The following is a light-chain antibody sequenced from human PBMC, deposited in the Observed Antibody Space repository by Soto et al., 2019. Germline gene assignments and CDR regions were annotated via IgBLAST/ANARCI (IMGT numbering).Light chain of an antibody. J-gene: IGKJ1*01. CDR3: QQNGSAPGT. Sequence: EIVLTQSPGTLSLSPGERATLSCRASQSVSSSYLAWYQQKPGQAPRLLIYGASSRATGIPDRFSGSGSGTNFTLTISRQEAEDSLVYYCQQNGSAPGTFGQGTKVEIQ. V-gene: IGKV3-20*01. CDR2: GAS. CDR1: QSVSSSY.